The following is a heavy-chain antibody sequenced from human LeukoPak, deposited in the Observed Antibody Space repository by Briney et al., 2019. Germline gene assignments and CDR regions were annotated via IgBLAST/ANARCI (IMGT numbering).Heavy chain of an antibody. V-gene: IGHV4-39*01. Sequence: PSETLSLTCTVSGGSISSSSYYWGWIRQPPGKGLEWIGSIYYSGSTYYNPSLKSRVTISVDTSKNQFSLKLSSVTAADTAVYYCASLLKSHYYDSSGYYYGTDYWGQGTLVTVSS. D-gene: IGHD3-22*01. CDR3: ASLLKSHYYDSSGYYYGTDY. J-gene: IGHJ4*02. CDR1: GGSISSSSYY. CDR2: IYYSGST.